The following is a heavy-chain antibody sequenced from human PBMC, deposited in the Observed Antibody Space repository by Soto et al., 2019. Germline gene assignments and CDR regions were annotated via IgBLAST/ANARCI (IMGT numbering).Heavy chain of an antibody. CDR2: ISSSDGTT. D-gene: IGHD1-7*01. V-gene: IGHV3-11*01. CDR3: AREINYSKYPRVIDY. Sequence: QVQLVESGAGLVKPGGSLRLSCAASGFTFDNYYMSWIRQAPGKGLEWVSYISSSDGTTYYADSLKGRFTISRDNAKNSLYLQMNSLRAEDTAVYYCAREINYSKYPRVIDYWGQGTLVTVSS. J-gene: IGHJ4*02. CDR1: GFTFDNYY.